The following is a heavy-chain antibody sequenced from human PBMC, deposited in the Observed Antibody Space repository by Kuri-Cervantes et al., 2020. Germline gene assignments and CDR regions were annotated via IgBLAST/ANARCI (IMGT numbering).Heavy chain of an antibody. D-gene: IGHD3-10*01. J-gene: IGHJ5*02. CDR3: ARVGGLLWFGEAANWFDP. Sequence: SETLSLTCAVYGASFSGYYWSWIRQPPGKGLEWIGEINHSGITKHNPSLKSRATISVDTSKNQFSLKLSSVTVADTAVYYCARVGGLLWFGEAANWFDPWGQGTLVTVSS. V-gene: IGHV4-34*04. CDR2: INHSGIT. CDR1: GASFSGYY.